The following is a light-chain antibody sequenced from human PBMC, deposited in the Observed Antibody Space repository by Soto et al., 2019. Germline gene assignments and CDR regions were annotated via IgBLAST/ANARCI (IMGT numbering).Light chain of an antibody. Sequence: QSALTQPASVSGSPGQSITISCTGTSSDVGGYKYVSWYQQHPGKAPKLMIYEVSNRPSGVSNRFSGSKSGNTASLTISGLQAEDEAEYYCSSYTSGSTLVVVGGGTKLTVL. CDR3: SSYTSGSTLVV. CDR1: SSDVGGYKY. V-gene: IGLV2-14*01. CDR2: EVS. J-gene: IGLJ2*01.